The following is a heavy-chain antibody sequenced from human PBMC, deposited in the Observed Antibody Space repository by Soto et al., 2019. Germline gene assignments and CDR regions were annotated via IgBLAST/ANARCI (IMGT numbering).Heavy chain of an antibody. V-gene: IGHV1-3*01. CDR2: INAGNGNT. D-gene: IGHD6-6*01. J-gene: IGHJ3*02. Sequence: ASVKVSCKASGYTFTSYAMHWVRQAPGQRLEWMGWINAGNGNTKYSQKFQGRVTITRDTSASTAYMELSSRRSEDTAVYYCARWQLVLYAFDIWGQGTMVTVSS. CDR3: ARWQLVLYAFDI. CDR1: GYTFTSYA.